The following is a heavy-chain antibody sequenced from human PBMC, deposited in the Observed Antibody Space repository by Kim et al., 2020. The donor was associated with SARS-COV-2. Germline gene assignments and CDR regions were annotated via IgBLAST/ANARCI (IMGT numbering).Heavy chain of an antibody. CDR1: GFTVSSNY. Sequence: GGSLRLSCAASGFTVSSNYMSWVRQAPGKGLEWVSVIYSGGSTYYADSVKGRFTISRDNSKNTLYLQMNSLRAEDTAVYYCARDLARRGVIHYYYYYGMDVWGQGTTVTVSS. J-gene: IGHJ6*02. D-gene: IGHD3-10*01. CDR3: ARDLARRGVIHYYYYYGMDV. V-gene: IGHV3-66*01. CDR2: IYSGGST.